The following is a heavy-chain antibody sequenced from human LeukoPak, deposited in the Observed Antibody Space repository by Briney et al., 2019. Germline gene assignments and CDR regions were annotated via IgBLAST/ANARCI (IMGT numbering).Heavy chain of an antibody. D-gene: IGHD6-13*01. Sequence: PGGSLRLSCAASGLXFSNAWISWVRQAPGKGLKWVGRIKSKTDGGATEYAAPVKGRFTISRDDSKTTLYLQMNSLKSEDTAVYYCITAPGSIAAGGTPFDYWGQGTLVTVSS. CDR1: GLXFSNAW. V-gene: IGHV3-15*01. CDR2: IKSKTDGGAT. J-gene: IGHJ4*02. CDR3: ITAPGSIAAGGTPFDY.